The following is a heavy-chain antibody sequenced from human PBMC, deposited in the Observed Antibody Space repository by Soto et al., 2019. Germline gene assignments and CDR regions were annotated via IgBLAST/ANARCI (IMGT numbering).Heavy chain of an antibody. J-gene: IGHJ5*02. CDR3: AREVGHGWFDP. CDR1: GFTVSSNY. CDR2: IYSGGST. Sequence: EVQLVESGGGLVQPGGSLRLSCAASGFTVSSNYMSWVRQAPGKGLEWVSVIYSGGSTYYADSVKGRFTISRHNSKNTLYLQMNSLRAEDTAVSYCAREVGHGWFDPWGQGTLVTVSS. V-gene: IGHV3-53*04.